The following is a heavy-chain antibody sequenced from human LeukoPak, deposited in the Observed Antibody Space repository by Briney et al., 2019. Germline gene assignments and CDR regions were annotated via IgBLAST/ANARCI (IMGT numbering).Heavy chain of an antibody. V-gene: IGHV7-4-1*02. Sequence: ASVKVSCKASGYTFTTSAMNWVRQAPGQGLEWRGWINTNTGVPTYAQGFTGRFVFSLDTSVSTAYLQISSLTAEDTAVYYCARAGGGNNWYSAYYYALDVWGQGTTVTVSS. CDR3: ARAGGGNNWYSAYYYALDV. CDR1: GYTFTTSA. J-gene: IGHJ6*02. D-gene: IGHD6-13*01. CDR2: INTNTGVP.